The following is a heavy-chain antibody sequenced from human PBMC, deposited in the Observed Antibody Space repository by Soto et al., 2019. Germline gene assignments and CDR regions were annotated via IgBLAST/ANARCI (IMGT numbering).Heavy chain of an antibody. CDR2: IIPIFGTA. D-gene: IGHD3-3*01. Sequence: QVQLVQSGAEVKKPGSSVKVSCKASGGTFSSYAISWVRQAPGQGLEWMGGIIPIFGTANYAQKFQGRVTITADKSTSTAYMELSSLRSEDTAVYYCASPDFRSGYEFPSSGMDVWGQGTTVTVSS. V-gene: IGHV1-69*06. CDR1: GGTFSSYA. CDR3: ASPDFRSGYEFPSSGMDV. J-gene: IGHJ6*02.